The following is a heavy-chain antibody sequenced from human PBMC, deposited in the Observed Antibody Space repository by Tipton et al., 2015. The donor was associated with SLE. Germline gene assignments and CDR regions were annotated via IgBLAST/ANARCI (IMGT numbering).Heavy chain of an antibody. CDR3: ARGADTTDY. D-gene: IGHD5-18*01. CDR1: GDTFTSYG. V-gene: IGHV1-18*01. CDR2: ISGYNGNT. J-gene: IGHJ4*02. Sequence: QVQLVQSGAEVKKPGASVRVSCKASGDTFTSYGISWVRQAPGQGLEWMGWISGYNGNTNYAQKLQGRVTMTTDTSTNTDYMELTSLRSDDTAMYYCARGADTTDYWGQGSLVTVSS.